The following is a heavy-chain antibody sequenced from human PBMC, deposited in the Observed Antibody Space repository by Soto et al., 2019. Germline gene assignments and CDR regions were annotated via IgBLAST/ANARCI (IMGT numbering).Heavy chain of an antibody. CDR3: ARGYCSGGSCYSVWFDP. J-gene: IGHJ5*02. V-gene: IGHV4-4*07. CDR2: IYTSGST. CDR1: GGSISSYY. D-gene: IGHD2-15*01. Sequence: SSETLSLTCTVSGGSISSYYWSWIRQPAGKGLEWIGRIYTSGSTNYNPSLKSRVTMSVDTSKNQFSLKLSSVTAADTAVYYCARGYCSGGSCYSVWFDPWGQGTLVTVSS.